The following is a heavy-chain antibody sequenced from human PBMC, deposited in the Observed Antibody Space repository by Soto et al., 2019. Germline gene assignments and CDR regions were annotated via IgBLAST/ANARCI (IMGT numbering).Heavy chain of an antibody. CDR1: GGTFGSNA. J-gene: IGHJ6*02. CDR3: ATILGHSTTRYLNGMDV. V-gene: IGHV1-69*01. D-gene: IGHD6-13*01. Sequence: QVQLVQSGAEVKKPGSSVKVSCKASGGTFGSNALSWVRQAPGQGLEWMGGIIPIFDTTHYAQNFQGRVTIAADESTSTAYMALSSLRSEDTAVYYCATILGHSTTRYLNGMDVWGQGTPVTVSS. CDR2: IIPIFDTT.